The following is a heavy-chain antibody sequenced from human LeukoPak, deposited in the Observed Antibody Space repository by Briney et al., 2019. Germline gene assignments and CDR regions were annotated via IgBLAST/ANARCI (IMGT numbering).Heavy chain of an antibody. V-gene: IGHV4-34*01. CDR2: INHSGST. CDR3: ARHWGVGIAVAAYDAFDI. D-gene: IGHD6-19*01. J-gene: IGHJ3*02. Sequence: SETLSLTCAVYGGSFSGYYWSWIRQPPGKGLEWIGEINHSGSTNYNPSLKSRVTISVDTSKNQFSLKLSSVTAADTAVYYCARHWGVGIAVAAYDAFDIWGQGTMVTVSS. CDR1: GGSFSGYY.